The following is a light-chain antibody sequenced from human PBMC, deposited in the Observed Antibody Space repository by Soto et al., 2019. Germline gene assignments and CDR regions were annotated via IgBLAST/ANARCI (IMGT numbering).Light chain of an antibody. Sequence: EIVMTQSPATLSVSPGGRATLSYRASQSISDTLAWYQQKPGQAPRLLIHGASTRATGFPARFSGSGSGTDFTLTISSLQSEDFAVYYCQQYNNWPWTFGQGTKVDIK. V-gene: IGKV3-15*01. CDR1: QSISDT. J-gene: IGKJ1*01. CDR2: GAS. CDR3: QQYNNWPWT.